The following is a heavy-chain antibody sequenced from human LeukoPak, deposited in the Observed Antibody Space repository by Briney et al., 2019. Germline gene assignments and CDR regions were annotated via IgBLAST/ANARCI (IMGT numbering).Heavy chain of an antibody. CDR1: GFTFGDYE. CDR3: ARADAYWSGYHFDH. CDR2: ISSTGYTT. J-gene: IGHJ4*02. D-gene: IGHD3-3*01. V-gene: IGHV3-48*03. Sequence: TGGSLRLSCAASGFTFGDYEMHWVRQAPGKGLEWVSHISSTGYTTFYADSVKGRFTISRDNAKNSLHLQMNSLGVEDTAVYYCARADAYWSGYHFDHWGQGTLVTVSS.